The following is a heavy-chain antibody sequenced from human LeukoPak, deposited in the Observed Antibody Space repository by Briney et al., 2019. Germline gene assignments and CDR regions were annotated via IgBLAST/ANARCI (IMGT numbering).Heavy chain of an antibody. CDR2: IRSKAYGGTT. J-gene: IGHJ6*03. Sequence: PGRSLGLSCTASGFTFGDYAMSWVRQAPGKGLEWVGFIRSKAYGGTTEYAASVKGRFTISRDDSKSIAYLQMNSLKTEDTAVYYCTRQYYDFWSGYSYYYYYYMDVWGKGTTVTVSS. D-gene: IGHD3-3*01. CDR3: TRQYYDFWSGYSYYYYYYMDV. V-gene: IGHV3-49*04. CDR1: GFTFGDYA.